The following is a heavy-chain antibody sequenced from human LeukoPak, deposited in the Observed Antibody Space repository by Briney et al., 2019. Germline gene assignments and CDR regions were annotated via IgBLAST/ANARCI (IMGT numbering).Heavy chain of an antibody. CDR1: GGSISSGGYY. Sequence: SETLSLTCTVSGGSISSGGYYWSWIRQPAGKGLEWIGRMYTSGNTNYNPSLKSRATISVDTSKNQFSLKLSSVTAADTAVYYCARTTEGGYTYNYFYYYYMDVWGKGTTVTISS. V-gene: IGHV4-61*02. D-gene: IGHD5-18*01. CDR3: ARTTEGGYTYNYFYYYYMDV. J-gene: IGHJ6*03. CDR2: MYTSGNT.